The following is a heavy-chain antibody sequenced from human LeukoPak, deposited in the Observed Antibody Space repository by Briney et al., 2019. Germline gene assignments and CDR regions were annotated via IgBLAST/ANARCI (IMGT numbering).Heavy chain of an antibody. Sequence: PGGSLRLSCAASGFTFSDYYMSWLRQAPGKGLEWVSYISSSGSTIYYADSVKGRFTISRDNAKNSLYLQMNSLRAEDTAVYYCARGTSSGWYVKDYYYYMDVWGKGTTVTVSS. CDR1: GFTFSDYY. CDR2: ISSSGSTI. V-gene: IGHV3-11*04. J-gene: IGHJ6*03. CDR3: ARGTSSGWYVKDYYYYMDV. D-gene: IGHD6-19*01.